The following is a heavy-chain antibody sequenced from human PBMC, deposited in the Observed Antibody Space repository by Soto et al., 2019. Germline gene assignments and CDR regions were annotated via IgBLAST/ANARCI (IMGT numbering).Heavy chain of an antibody. Sequence: SETLSLTCTVSGGSISSSSYYWGWIRQPPGKGLEWIGSIYYSGSTYHNPSLKSRVTISVDTSKNQFSLKLSSVTAADTAVYYCARLRYCSGGSCYEKPAYYFDYWGQGTLVTVSS. CDR3: ARLRYCSGGSCYEKPAYYFDY. CDR1: GGSISSSSYY. J-gene: IGHJ4*02. V-gene: IGHV4-39*01. D-gene: IGHD2-15*01. CDR2: IYYSGST.